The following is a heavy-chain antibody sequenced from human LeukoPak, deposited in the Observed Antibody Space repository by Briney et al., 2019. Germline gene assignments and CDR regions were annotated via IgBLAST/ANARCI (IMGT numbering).Heavy chain of an antibody. J-gene: IGHJ4*02. V-gene: IGHV3-48*01. CDR3: AIIPTATR. CDR1: GFTFSYYS. Sequence: PGESLRLSCVASGFTFSYYSMTWVRQAPGKGLEWLSYISSDSSATNYADSVKGRFTIYTDNAKNSLYLQMNYLPPEETAVYDCAIIPTATRWGQGTLATVSS. D-gene: IGHD2-2*01. CDR2: ISSDSSAT.